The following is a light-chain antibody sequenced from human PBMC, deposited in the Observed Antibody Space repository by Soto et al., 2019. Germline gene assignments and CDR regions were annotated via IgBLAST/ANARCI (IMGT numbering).Light chain of an antibody. J-gene: IGKJ1*01. V-gene: IGKV1-5*01. Sequence: DIQMTQYPPTLSASIGDRAIITFWASQSISHLLACYQQKPGTAPHLLFSDASIFASVLPSSFSGSTSGTEFPLTISSLQPDDFATYYCQQYHTSRTFGQGTKVDIK. CDR3: QQYHTSRT. CDR1: QSISHL. CDR2: DAS.